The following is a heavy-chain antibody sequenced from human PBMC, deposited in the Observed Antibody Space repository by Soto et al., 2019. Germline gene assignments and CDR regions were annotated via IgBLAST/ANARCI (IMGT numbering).Heavy chain of an antibody. V-gene: IGHV1-18*01. CDR2: ISAYNGNT. CDR3: ASCRTTVTPFDGFDI. CDR1: GYTFTSYG. Sequence: QVQLVQSGAEVKKPGASVKVSCKASGYTFTSYGISWVRQAPGQGLEWMGWISAYNGNTNYAQKLQGRVTMTTDTATSTAYMELRSLRSYDTAVYYCASCRTTVTPFDGFDIWGQGTMVTVSS. J-gene: IGHJ3*02. D-gene: IGHD4-17*01.